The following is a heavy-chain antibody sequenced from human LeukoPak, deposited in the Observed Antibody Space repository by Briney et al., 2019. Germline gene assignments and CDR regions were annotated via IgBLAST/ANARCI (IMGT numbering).Heavy chain of an antibody. CDR1: GYSFTSYW. CDR2: IYPGDSDT. Sequence: KDGASLQISCKGSGYSFTSYWIGWVRQVPGKGLEWMGIIYPGDSDTRYSPSFQGQVTISADKSISTAYLQWSSLKASDTAMYYCARHTMVRVPLDAFDIWGQGTMVTVSS. V-gene: IGHV5-51*01. CDR3: ARHTMVRVPLDAFDI. D-gene: IGHD3-10*01. J-gene: IGHJ3*02.